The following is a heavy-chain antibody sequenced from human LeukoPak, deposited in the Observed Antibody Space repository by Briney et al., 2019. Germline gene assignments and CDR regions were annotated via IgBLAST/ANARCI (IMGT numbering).Heavy chain of an antibody. CDR3: ARVGVTAATADY. CDR2: INPRGGST. V-gene: IGHV1-46*01. Sequence: ASVKVSCKASGYTFTSYYMHWMRQAPGQGPEWMGIINPRGGSTDYSQKFQDRVTMSSDTSTSTVYMELSSLRSEDTAVYFCARVGVTAATADYWGQGTMVTVSS. CDR1: GYTFTSYY. J-gene: IGHJ3*01. D-gene: IGHD6-25*01.